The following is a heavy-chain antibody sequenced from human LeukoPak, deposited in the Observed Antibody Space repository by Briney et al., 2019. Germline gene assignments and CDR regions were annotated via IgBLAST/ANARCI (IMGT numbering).Heavy chain of an antibody. CDR1: GFTFSSYW. J-gene: IGHJ6*03. CDR2: IKQDGSEK. D-gene: IGHD6-13*01. Sequence: PGGSLRLSCAASGFTFSSYWMSWVRQAPGKGLEWVANIKQDGSEKYYVDSVKGRFTISRDNAKNSLYLQMNSLRAEDTAVYYCARETPAAAQYYMDVWGKGTTVTVSS. CDR3: ARETPAAAQYYMDV. V-gene: IGHV3-7*01.